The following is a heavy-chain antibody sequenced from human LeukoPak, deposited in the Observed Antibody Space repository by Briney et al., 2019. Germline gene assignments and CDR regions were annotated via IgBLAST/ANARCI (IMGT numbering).Heavy chain of an antibody. Sequence: SVKVSCKASGGTFSSYAISWVRQAPGQGLEWMGGIIPIFGTANYAQKFQGRVTITTDESTSTAYMELSSLRSEDTAVYYCARTPLGYCSGGSCYGALFDYCGQGTLVTVSS. V-gene: IGHV1-69*05. CDR2: IIPIFGTA. D-gene: IGHD2-15*01. CDR3: ARTPLGYCSGGSCYGALFDY. CDR1: GGTFSSYA. J-gene: IGHJ4*02.